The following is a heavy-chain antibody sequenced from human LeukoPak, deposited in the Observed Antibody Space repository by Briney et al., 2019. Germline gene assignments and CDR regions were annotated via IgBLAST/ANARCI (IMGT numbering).Heavy chain of an antibody. CDR2: IWYDGSNK. V-gene: IGHV3-33*08. J-gene: IGHJ4*02. Sequence: GGSLRLSCVASGFTFSNYWMSWVRQAPGKGLEWVAVIWYDGSNKYYADSVKGRFTISRDNSKNTLYLQMNSLRAEDTAVYYCAREDPYSLPFDYWGQGTLVTVSS. D-gene: IGHD4-11*01. CDR1: GFTFSNYW. CDR3: AREDPYSLPFDY.